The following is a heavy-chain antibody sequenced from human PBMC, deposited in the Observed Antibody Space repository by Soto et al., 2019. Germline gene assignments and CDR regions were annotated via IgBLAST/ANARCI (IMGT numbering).Heavy chain of an antibody. D-gene: IGHD3-10*01. CDR2: IYYSGST. J-gene: IGHJ5*02. Sequence: SETLSLTCTVSGGSISSYYWSWFRQPPGKGLEWFGYIYYSGSTNYNPSLKSRVTISVDTSKNQFSLKLSSVTAADTAVYYCARLLYGSGSWFDPWGQGTLVTVSS. CDR1: GGSISSYY. CDR3: ARLLYGSGSWFDP. V-gene: IGHV4-59*08.